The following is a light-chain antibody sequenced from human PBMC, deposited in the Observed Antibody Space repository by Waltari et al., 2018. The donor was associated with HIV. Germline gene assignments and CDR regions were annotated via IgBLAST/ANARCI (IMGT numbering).Light chain of an antibody. V-gene: IGKV1-16*02. J-gene: IGKJ4*01. CDR1: QDISNY. CDR3: QQYNSYPLT. Sequence: DTKIPHSPSSLSPSVGARLTTTFRASQDISNYLAWFQQKAGKAPKSLIDAASSLQSGVPSKFSGSGSGTDFTLTISSLQPEDFATYYCQQYNSYPLTFGGGTKVEIK. CDR2: AAS.